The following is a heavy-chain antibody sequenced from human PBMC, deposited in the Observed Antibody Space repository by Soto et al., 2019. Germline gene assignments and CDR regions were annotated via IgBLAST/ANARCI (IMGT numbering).Heavy chain of an antibody. CDR1: GGTFSSYT. CDR3: AREGGLRYFEGV. V-gene: IGHV1-69*08. Sequence: QVQQVQSGAEVKKPGSSVKVSCKASGGTFSSYTISWVRQAPGQGLEWMGRIIPILGIANYAQKFQGRVTITADKSTSTAYMELSSLRSEDTAVYYCAREGGLRYFEGVWGQGTTVTVSS. D-gene: IGHD3-9*01. J-gene: IGHJ6*02. CDR2: IIPILGIA.